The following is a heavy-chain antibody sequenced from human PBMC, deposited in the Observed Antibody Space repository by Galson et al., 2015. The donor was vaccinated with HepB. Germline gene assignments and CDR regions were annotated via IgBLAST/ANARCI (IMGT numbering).Heavy chain of an antibody. CDR1: GFTFSSYG. CDR3: AREIAVATHLWSDP. V-gene: IGHV3-33*01. J-gene: IGHJ5*02. CDR2: IWYDGSNK. Sequence: SLRLSCAASGFTFSSYGMHWVRQAPGKGLEWVAVIWYDGSNKYYADSVKGRFTISRDNSKNTLYLQMNSLRAEDTAVYYCAREIAVATHLWSDPWGQGTLVTVSS. D-gene: IGHD6-19*01.